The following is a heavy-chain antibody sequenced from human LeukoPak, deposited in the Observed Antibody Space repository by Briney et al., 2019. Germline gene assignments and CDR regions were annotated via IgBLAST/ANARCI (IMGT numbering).Heavy chain of an antibody. Sequence: SETLSLTCTVSGGSISSSSYYWGWIRQPPGKGLEWIGSIYYSGSTYYNPSLKSRVTISVDTSKNQFSLKLSSVTAADTAVYHCARRVGLLRSYFDYWGQGTLATVSS. CDR3: ARRVGLLRSYFDY. V-gene: IGHV4-39*01. D-gene: IGHD3-22*01. CDR1: GGSISSSSYY. CDR2: IYYSGST. J-gene: IGHJ4*02.